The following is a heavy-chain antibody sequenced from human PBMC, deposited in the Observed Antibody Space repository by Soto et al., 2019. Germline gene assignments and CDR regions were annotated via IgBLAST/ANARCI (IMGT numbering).Heavy chain of an antibody. CDR3: ARQCRGVTSHCFVP. Sequence: QLQLQESGPGLVKPSETLSLTCTVSSGSISSTIYSWDWIRQPPGKGLEWIGSIFYSGSTYYNPSPKSRVPISVDTSQNHFSLTLTSVTAADTAVYYCARQCRGVTSHCFVPWGQGTLVTVSS. J-gene: IGHJ5*02. CDR1: SGSISSTIYS. CDR2: IFYSGST. V-gene: IGHV4-39*01. D-gene: IGHD2-15*01.